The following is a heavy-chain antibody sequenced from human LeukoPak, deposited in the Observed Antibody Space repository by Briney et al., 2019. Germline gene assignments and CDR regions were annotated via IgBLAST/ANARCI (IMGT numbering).Heavy chain of an antibody. CDR2: ISYDGSNK. J-gene: IGHJ5*02. D-gene: IGHD3-10*01. Sequence: PGGSLRLSCAASGFTFSSYAMHWVRQAPGKGLEWVAVISYDGSNKYYADSVKGRFTISRDNSKNTLYLQMNSLRAEDTAVYYCAKDLAKITMVRGARSTPFDPWGQGTLVTVSS. CDR3: AKDLAKITMVRGARSTPFDP. CDR1: GFTFSSYA. V-gene: IGHV3-30*04.